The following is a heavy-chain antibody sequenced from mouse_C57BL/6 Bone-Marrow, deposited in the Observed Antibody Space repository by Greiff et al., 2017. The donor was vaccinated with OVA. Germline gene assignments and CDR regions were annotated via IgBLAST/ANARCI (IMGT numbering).Heavy chain of an antibody. V-gene: IGHV5-17*01. Sequence: EVQLVESGGGLVKPGGSLKLSCAASGFTFSDYGMHWVRQAPEKGLEWVAYISRGSSTIYYADTVKGRFTISRDNAKNTLFLQMTSLRSEDTAMYYCARPFYDGYYRFWFAYWGQGTLVTVSA. CDR3: ARPFYDGYYRFWFAY. D-gene: IGHD2-3*01. CDR2: ISRGSSTI. J-gene: IGHJ3*01. CDR1: GFTFSDYG.